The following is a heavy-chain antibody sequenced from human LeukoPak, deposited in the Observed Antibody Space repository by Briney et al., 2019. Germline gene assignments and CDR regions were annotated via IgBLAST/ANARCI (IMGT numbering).Heavy chain of an antibody. J-gene: IGHJ4*02. D-gene: IGHD3-3*01. Sequence: GGSLRLSCAASGITFSSYWMHWVRQVPGKGLVWVSRINSDGSSTSYADSVKGRFTVSRDNAKNTLYLQMNSLRAEDTAVHYCARDAFGVDKSPFWGQGTLVTVSS. CDR3: ARDAFGVDKSPF. CDR2: INSDGSST. V-gene: IGHV3-74*01. CDR1: GITFSSYW.